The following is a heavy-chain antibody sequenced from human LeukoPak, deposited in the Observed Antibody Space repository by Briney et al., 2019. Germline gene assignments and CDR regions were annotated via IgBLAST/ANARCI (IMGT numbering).Heavy chain of an antibody. CDR1: GFTFSSYA. CDR3: ARDRTIVATIGEYGMDV. J-gene: IGHJ6*02. Sequence: PGGSLRLSCAASGFTFSSYAMNWVRQAPGKGLEWVSSIISSSSYIYYADSVKGRFTISRDNAKNSLYLQMNSLRAEDTAVYYCARDRTIVATIGEYGMDVWGQGTTVTVSS. D-gene: IGHD5-12*01. CDR2: IISSSSYI. V-gene: IGHV3-21*01.